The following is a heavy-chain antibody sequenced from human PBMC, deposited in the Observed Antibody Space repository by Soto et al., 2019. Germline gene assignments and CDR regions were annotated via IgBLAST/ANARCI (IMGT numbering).Heavy chain of an antibody. CDR3: ATDSTIFGVVIPNGYYYYYGMDV. J-gene: IGHJ6*02. CDR2: ISASGGST. V-gene: IGHV3-23*01. CDR1: GFTFSTYA. D-gene: IGHD3-3*01. Sequence: GGSLRLSCAASGFTFSTYAMTWVRQAPGKGLEWVSAISASGGSTYYADSVKGRFTISRDNSKNTLYLQMSSLRAEDTAVYYCATDSTIFGVVIPNGYYYYYGMDVWGQGTTVTVS.